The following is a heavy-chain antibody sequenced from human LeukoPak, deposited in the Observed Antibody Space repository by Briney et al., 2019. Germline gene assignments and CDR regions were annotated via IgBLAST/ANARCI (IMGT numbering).Heavy chain of an antibody. D-gene: IGHD6-19*01. CDR2: IYTSGST. CDR1: GGSISSSSYY. V-gene: IGHV4-61*02. J-gene: IGHJ3*02. CDR3: ARVRKEEVAVAWRAFDI. Sequence: ASETLSLTCTVSGGSISSSSYYWSWIRQPAGKGLDWIGLIYTSGSTNYNPSLKSRVTMSVDTSKNQFSLKLSSVTAADTAVYYCARVRKEEVAVAWRAFDIWGQGTVVTVSS.